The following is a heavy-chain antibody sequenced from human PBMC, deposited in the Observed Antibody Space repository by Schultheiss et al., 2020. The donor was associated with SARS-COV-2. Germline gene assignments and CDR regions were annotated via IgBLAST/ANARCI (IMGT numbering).Heavy chain of an antibody. CDR1: GFTFSSYS. CDR3: ARDRKNWGSAVTGNAFDI. J-gene: IGHJ3*02. V-gene: IGHV3-48*01. CDR2: ISSSSSTI. Sequence: GGSLRLSCAASGFTFSSYSMNWVRQAPGKGLEWVSYISSSSSTIYYADSVKGRFTISRDNAKNSLYLQMNSLRAEDTAVYYCARDRKNWGSAVTGNAFDIWGQGTMVTVSS. D-gene: IGHD7-27*01.